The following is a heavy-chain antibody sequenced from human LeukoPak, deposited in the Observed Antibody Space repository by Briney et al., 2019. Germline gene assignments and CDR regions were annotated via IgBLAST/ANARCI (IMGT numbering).Heavy chain of an antibody. CDR1: GFTFSSYA. Sequence: GGSLRLSCAASGFTFSSYAMSWVRQAPGKGLEWVSAISGSGGSTYYADSVKGRFTISRDNSKNTLYLQMNSLRAEDTAVYYCAKGGVDTVTTTGDAFDIWGQGTMVTVSS. J-gene: IGHJ3*02. V-gene: IGHV3-23*01. CDR3: AKGGVDTVTTTGDAFDI. CDR2: ISGSGGST. D-gene: IGHD4-17*01.